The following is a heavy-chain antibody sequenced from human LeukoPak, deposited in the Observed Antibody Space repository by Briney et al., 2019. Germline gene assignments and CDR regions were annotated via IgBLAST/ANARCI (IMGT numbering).Heavy chain of an antibody. CDR1: GYTFTSYY. D-gene: IGHD1-26*01. V-gene: IGHV1-46*01. J-gene: IGHJ3*02. Sequence: ASVKVSCKASGYTFTSYYMHWVRQAPGQGLEWMGIINPSGGSTSYAQKFQGRVTMTRNTSISTAYMELSSLRSEDTAVYYCAREGAGDAFDIWGQGTMVTVSS. CDR2: INPSGGST. CDR3: AREGAGDAFDI.